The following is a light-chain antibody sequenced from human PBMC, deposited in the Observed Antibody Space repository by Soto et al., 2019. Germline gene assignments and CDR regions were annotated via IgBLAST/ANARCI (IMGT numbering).Light chain of an antibody. CDR3: NSFRVSHLYV. J-gene: IGLJ1*01. V-gene: IGLV2-14*01. CDR1: SSDIGGYNA. Sequence: QSVLTQPASVSGSPGQTITISCTGTSSDIGGYNAVSWYQHHPGKAPKLIIYEVTHRPSGVSDRFSASKSGNTASLTISVLQAEDEADYYCNSFRVSHLYVFGTGTKVTVL. CDR2: EVT.